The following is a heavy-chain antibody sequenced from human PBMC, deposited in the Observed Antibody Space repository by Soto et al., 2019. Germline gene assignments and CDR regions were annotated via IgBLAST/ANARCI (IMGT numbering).Heavy chain of an antibody. D-gene: IGHD6-19*01. CDR2: INPKSGDA. Sequence: ASVKVSCKASGCTFTAYAMHWLQQDPGQGLEWMGWINPKSGDATYAQKFQGRVTMTMDTSINTAYMELSSLSYYDTAVYYCAREGSAVLDLDYWDQVTPVTVCS. J-gene: IGHJ4*02. CDR3: AREGSAVLDLDY. V-gene: IGHV1-2*02. CDR1: GCTFTAYA.